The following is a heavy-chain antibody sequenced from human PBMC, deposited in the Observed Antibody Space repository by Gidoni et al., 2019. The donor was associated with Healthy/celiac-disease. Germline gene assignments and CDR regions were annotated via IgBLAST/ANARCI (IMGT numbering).Heavy chain of an antibody. Sequence: QVQLQESGPGLVKPSETLSLTCTASGCSISSYYWFWIRQPAGKGLEWIGRIYTSGSPNNNPSLKSRVTMSVDTSKNQFSLKLSSVTAADTAVYYCARDRRQGYCSSTSCSGYFDYWGQGTLVTVSS. D-gene: IGHD2-2*01. CDR3: ARDRRQGYCSSTSCSGYFDY. CDR2: IYTSGSP. J-gene: IGHJ4*02. CDR1: GCSISSYY. V-gene: IGHV4-4*07.